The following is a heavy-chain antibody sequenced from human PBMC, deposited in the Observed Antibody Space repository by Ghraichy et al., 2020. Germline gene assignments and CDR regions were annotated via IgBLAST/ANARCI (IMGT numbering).Heavy chain of an antibody. CDR3: ASGRWYFDL. Sequence: SETLSLTCTVSGDSISSYYWSWIRQPPGKGLEWIGYSYYNGRTNYNPSLKSRVTISIDTSKNQFSLKLNSVTAADTAVYYCASGRWYFDLWGRGTLVTVSS. CDR2: SYYNGRT. CDR1: GDSISSYY. V-gene: IGHV4-59*01. J-gene: IGHJ2*01.